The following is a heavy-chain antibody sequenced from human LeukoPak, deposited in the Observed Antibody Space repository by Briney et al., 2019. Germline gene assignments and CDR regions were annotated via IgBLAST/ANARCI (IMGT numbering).Heavy chain of an antibody. CDR2: IYYSGST. CDR3: ARVRYYYDSSGSQYNWFDP. D-gene: IGHD3-22*01. J-gene: IGHJ5*02. Sequence: SETLSLTCTVSGGSISSYCWSWIRQPPGKGLEWIGYIYYSGSTNYNPSLKSRVTISVDTSKNQFSLKLSSVTAADTAVYYCARVRYYYDSSGSQYNWFDPWGQGTLVTVSS. CDR1: GGSISSYC. V-gene: IGHV4-59*01.